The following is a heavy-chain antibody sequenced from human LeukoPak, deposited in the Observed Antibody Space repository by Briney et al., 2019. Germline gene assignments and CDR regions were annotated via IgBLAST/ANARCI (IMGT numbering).Heavy chain of an antibody. CDR2: INRGGGGT. J-gene: IGHJ4*02. V-gene: IGHV3-23*01. CDR3: AKATGRYREVSSFDS. Sequence: GGSLRLSCAASGFTFSTYTMNWVRQAPGKGLEWVSAINRGGGGTYYADFVKGRLTISRDNSENKLYLQMNSLRAEDTATYYCAKATGRYREVSSFDSWGQGTQVTVSS. CDR1: GFTFSTYT. D-gene: IGHD3-10*01.